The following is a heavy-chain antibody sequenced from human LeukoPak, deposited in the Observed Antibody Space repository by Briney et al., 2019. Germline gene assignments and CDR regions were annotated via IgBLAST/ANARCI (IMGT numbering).Heavy chain of an antibody. CDR1: GFTVSSNY. V-gene: IGHV3-66*04. D-gene: IGHD1-26*01. J-gene: IGHJ4*02. CDR3: AKPSGSGVDY. Sequence: GGSLRLSCAASGFTVSSNYLSWVRQAPGKGLEWVSVIYRDGSIFHADSVKGRFTITRDNSKNTLYLQMNSLRLEDMALYYCAKPSGSGVDYWGRGTRVTVSS. CDR2: IYRDGSI.